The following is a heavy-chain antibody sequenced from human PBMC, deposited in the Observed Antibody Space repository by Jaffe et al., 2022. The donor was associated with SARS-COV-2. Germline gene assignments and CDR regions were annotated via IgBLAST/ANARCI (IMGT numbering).Heavy chain of an antibody. CDR1: GGSISSSSYY. Sequence: QLQLQESGPGLVKPSETLSLTCTVSGGSISSSSYYWGWIRQPPGEGLEWIGNIYYSGSTYYNPSLKSRVTISVDTSKNQFSLKLNSVTAADTAVYYCASIKWELLPFDYWGQGTLVTVSS. V-gene: IGHV4-39*01. CDR2: IYYSGST. J-gene: IGHJ4*02. D-gene: IGHD1-26*01. CDR3: ASIKWELLPFDY.